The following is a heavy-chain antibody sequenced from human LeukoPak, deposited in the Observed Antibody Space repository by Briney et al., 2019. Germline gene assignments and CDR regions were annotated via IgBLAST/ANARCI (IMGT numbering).Heavy chain of an antibody. CDR1: GGSISRSDHY. D-gene: IGHD3-16*01. J-gene: IGHJ4*02. V-gene: IGHV4-30-4*01. CDR3: ARVGLWYFDY. CDR2: IYYNGIT. Sequence: SETLSLTCSVSGGSISRSDHYWSWIRQPPGKGLEWIGNIYYNGITYYNPSLKSRVTISVDTSKNQFSLKLSSVTAADTAVFYCARVGLWYFDYWGQGTLVTVSS.